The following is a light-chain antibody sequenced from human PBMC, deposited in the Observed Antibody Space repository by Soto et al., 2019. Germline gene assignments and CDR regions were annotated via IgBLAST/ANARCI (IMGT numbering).Light chain of an antibody. Sequence: QSVLTQPASVSGSPGQSITISCTGTSIDVGDYNYVSWYQQHPGKAPKLLIYEVSNRPSGVSNRFSGSKSGNTASLTISGLQAEDEADYYCSSFTRSSTLVFGGGTKLTVL. J-gene: IGLJ2*01. CDR3: SSFTRSSTLV. V-gene: IGLV2-14*01. CDR2: EVS. CDR1: SIDVGDYNY.